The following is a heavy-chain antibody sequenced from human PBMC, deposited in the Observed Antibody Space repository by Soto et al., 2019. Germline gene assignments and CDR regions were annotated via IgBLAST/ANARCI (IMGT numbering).Heavy chain of an antibody. D-gene: IGHD3-22*01. V-gene: IGHV5-10-1*01. Sequence: PGESLKISCKGSGYSFTSYWISWVRQMPGKGLEWMGRIDPSDSYTNYSPSFQGHVTISADKSISTAYLQWSSLKASDTAMYYCALIDYYYDSSGYSSYYYGTDVWGQGTTVTVSS. CDR1: GYSFTSYW. CDR2: IDPSDSYT. J-gene: IGHJ6*02. CDR3: ALIDYYYDSSGYSSYYYGTDV.